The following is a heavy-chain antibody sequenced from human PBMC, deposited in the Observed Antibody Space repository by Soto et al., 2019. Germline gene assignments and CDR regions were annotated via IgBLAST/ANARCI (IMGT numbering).Heavy chain of an antibody. D-gene: IGHD2-2*01. Sequence: SETLSLTCAVYGGSFSGYYWSWIRQPPGKGLEWIGEINHSGSTNYNPSLKSRVTISVDTSKNQFSLKLSSVTAADTAVYYCVRGVVGGYCSSTSCYSGNWFDPWGQGTLVTVSS. J-gene: IGHJ5*02. CDR3: VRGVVGGYCSSTSCYSGNWFDP. V-gene: IGHV4-34*01. CDR2: INHSGST. CDR1: GGSFSGYY.